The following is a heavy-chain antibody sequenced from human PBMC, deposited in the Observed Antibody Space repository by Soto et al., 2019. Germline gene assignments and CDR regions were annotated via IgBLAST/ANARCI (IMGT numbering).Heavy chain of an antibody. CDR2: VYYSGSS. CDR3: AKLSCTSSTCYFPGWFDP. CDR1: GDSISGGASF. Sequence: ALSLTCTVSGDSISGGASFCSLIRHPPGKGLEWIANVYYSGSSYYNPSLKSRLTISVDTTKNQFSLQLKSMTAADTAVYYCAKLSCTSSTCYFPGWFDPWGQGTLVTVSS. J-gene: IGHJ5*02. V-gene: IGHV4-31*03. D-gene: IGHD2-2*01.